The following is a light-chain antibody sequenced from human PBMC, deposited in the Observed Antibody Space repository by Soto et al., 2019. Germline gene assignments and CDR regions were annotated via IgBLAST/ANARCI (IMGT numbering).Light chain of an antibody. J-gene: IGKJ5*01. CDR1: QDISSW. CDR3: QQANSFPIT. Sequence: DIQMTQSPFFVSASVGDGVTITCRASQDISSWLAWYQQKPGKAPKLLIYAASNLQSGVPSRFSGSGSGTDFTLTISSLQREDIAAYYCQQANSFPITFGQGTRLEIK. V-gene: IGKV1-12*01. CDR2: AAS.